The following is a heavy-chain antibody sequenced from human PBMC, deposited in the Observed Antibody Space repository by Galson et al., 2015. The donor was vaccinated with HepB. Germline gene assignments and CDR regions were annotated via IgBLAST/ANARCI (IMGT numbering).Heavy chain of an antibody. CDR2: ISGSGGST. Sequence: SLRLSCAASGFTFSSYAMSWVRQAPGKGLEWVSAISGSGGSTYYADSLKGRFTISTDNSKNTLDLQMNSLRAEDTAVYYCATRGQWLVYNWFDPWGQGTLVTVSS. V-gene: IGHV3-23*01. J-gene: IGHJ5*02. D-gene: IGHD6-19*01. CDR3: ATRGQWLVYNWFDP. CDR1: GFTFSSYA.